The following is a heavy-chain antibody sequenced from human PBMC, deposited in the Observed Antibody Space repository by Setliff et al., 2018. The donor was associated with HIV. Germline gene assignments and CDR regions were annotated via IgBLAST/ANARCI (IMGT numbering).Heavy chain of an antibody. CDR2: VYYGGVT. D-gene: IGHD6-19*01. CDR1: GVSISAYY. V-gene: IGHV4-59*01. CDR3: AYSTGWYYFDY. J-gene: IGHJ4*01. Sequence: SETLSLTCNVSGVSISAYYWSWIRQPPGKGLEWVGYVYYGGVTNYNPSLKSRLTISVDTSKNQFSLALSFVTAADTAVYYCAYSTGWYYFDYWGHGTLVTVSS.